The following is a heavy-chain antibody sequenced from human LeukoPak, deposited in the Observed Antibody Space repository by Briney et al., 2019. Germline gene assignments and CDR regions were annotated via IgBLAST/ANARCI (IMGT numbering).Heavy chain of an antibody. V-gene: IGHV3-33*01. CDR2: IWYDGSNK. Sequence: QPGRSLRLSCAASGFTFSSYGMHWVRQAPGKGLEWVAVIWYDGSNKYYADSVKGRSTISRDNSKNTLYLQMNSLRAEDTAVYYCARDSDYPDYWGQGTLVTVSS. J-gene: IGHJ4*02. CDR1: GFTFSSYG. CDR3: ARDSDYPDY. D-gene: IGHD3-10*01.